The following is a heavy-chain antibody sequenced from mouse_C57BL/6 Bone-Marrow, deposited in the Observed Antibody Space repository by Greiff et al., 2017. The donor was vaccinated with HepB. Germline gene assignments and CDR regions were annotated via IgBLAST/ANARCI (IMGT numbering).Heavy chain of an antibody. J-gene: IGHJ1*03. Sequence: QVQLKQPGAELVMPGASVKLSCKASGYTFTSYWMHWVKQRPGQGLEWIGEIDPSDSYTNYNQKFKGKSTLTVDKSSSTAYMQLSSLTSEDSAVYYCARRLLRSPWYFDVWGTGTTVTVSS. CDR2: IDPSDSYT. V-gene: IGHV1-69*01. CDR1: GYTFTSYW. CDR3: ARRLLRSPWYFDV. D-gene: IGHD1-1*01.